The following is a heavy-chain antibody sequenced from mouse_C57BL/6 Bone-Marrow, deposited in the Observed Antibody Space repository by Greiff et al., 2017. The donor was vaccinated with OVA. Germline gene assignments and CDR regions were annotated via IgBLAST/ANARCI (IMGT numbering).Heavy chain of an antibody. V-gene: IGHV1-18*01. J-gene: IGHJ3*01. CDR1: GYTFTDYN. CDR3: ARLEDYEVSG. CDR2: INPNNGGT. D-gene: IGHD2-4*01. Sequence: EVQLQQSGPELVKPGASVKIPCKASGYTFTDYNMAWVKQSHGKSLEWIGDINPNNGGTNYNQKFKGKATLTVDKSSSTAYMELRSLTSEDTAVYYCARLEDYEVSGWGQGTLVTVSA.